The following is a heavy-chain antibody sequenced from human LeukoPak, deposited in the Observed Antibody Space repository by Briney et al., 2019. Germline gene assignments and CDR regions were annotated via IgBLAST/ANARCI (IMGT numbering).Heavy chain of an antibody. CDR2: ISWNSGSI. J-gene: IGHJ5*02. D-gene: IGHD6-6*01. Sequence: GRSLRLSCAASGFTFDDYAMHWVRQAPGKGLEWVSGISWNSGSIGYADSVRGRFTISRDNSKNTLYLQMNSLRAEDTAVYYCAKDASIAARPEGNWFDPWGQGTLVTVSS. V-gene: IGHV3-9*01. CDR1: GFTFDDYA. CDR3: AKDASIAARPEGNWFDP.